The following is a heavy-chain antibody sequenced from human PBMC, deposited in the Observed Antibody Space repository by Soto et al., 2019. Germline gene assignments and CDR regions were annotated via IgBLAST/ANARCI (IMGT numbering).Heavy chain of an antibody. D-gene: IGHD3-3*01. Sequence: KTSETLSLTCTVSGGSISSSSYYWGWIRQPPGKGLEWIGSIYYSGSTYYNPSLKSRVTISVDTSKNQFSLKLSSVTAADTAVYYCAISPAVDYDFWSGYYRPYYYGMDVWGRGTTVTVSS. V-gene: IGHV4-39*01. J-gene: IGHJ6*02. CDR2: IYYSGST. CDR3: AISPAVDYDFWSGYYRPYYYGMDV. CDR1: GGSISSSSYY.